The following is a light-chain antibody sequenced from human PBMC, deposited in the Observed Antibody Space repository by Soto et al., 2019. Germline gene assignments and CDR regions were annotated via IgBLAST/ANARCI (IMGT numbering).Light chain of an antibody. CDR3: QQYGSSPPT. CDR2: GAS. CDR1: RSVSNNY. V-gene: IGKV3-20*01. Sequence: EIVLTQSPGTLSLSPGDRATLSCRASRSVSNNYVAWYQRKPGQAPMLLIYGASSRATDIQRRFSGSGSGTDFTLTITRLEPEDFAVYYCQQYGSSPPTFGQGTKAESK. J-gene: IGKJ1*01.